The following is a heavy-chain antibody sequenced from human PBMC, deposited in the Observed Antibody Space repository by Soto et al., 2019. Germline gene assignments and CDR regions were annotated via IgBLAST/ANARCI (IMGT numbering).Heavy chain of an antibody. CDR2: IYLGDSDT. CDR3: ARHGRSGGSSYSGWFDP. CDR1: EYSFASYW. V-gene: IGHV5-51*01. J-gene: IGHJ5*02. Sequence: PGESLKISCQGSEYSFASYWIGWGRQMPGKGLELMGIIYLGDSDTRYSPSFQGQATISADKSIRTAYLQWSSLKASDTAMYYCARHGRSGGSSYSGWFDPWGQGTLVTVSS. D-gene: IGHD2-15*01.